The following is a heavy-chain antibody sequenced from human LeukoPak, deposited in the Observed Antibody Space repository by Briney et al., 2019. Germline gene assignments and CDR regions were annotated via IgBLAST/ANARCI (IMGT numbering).Heavy chain of an antibody. J-gene: IGHJ4*01. V-gene: IGHV3-7*05. CDR2: INPDESQK. CDR3: ARLAAAAADY. D-gene: IGHD6-13*01. CDR1: GFTFTNYW. Sequence: PGGYLRLSCAASGFTFTNYWMTWGRQAPGKGPEWVANINPDESQKYYVASVKGRFTISRDNTNNSLYLQMNSLRAEDTALYYCARLAAAAADYWGHGTMVTVSS.